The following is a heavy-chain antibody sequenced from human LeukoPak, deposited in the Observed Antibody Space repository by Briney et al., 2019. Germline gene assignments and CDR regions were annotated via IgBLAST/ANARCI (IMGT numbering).Heavy chain of an antibody. CDR1: GYTFTTCD. J-gene: IGHJ4*02. D-gene: IGHD6-19*01. CDR3: TRGSSGRRDY. V-gene: IGHV1-8*01. Sequence: ASVTVSFKASGYTFTTCDINWVRRAPGQGLEWMGWMNPNSGNTGYAQSFQGRVTMTRDTSISTAYMELSNLRSEDTAIYYCTRGSSGRRDYWGQGTLVTVSS. CDR2: MNPNSGNT.